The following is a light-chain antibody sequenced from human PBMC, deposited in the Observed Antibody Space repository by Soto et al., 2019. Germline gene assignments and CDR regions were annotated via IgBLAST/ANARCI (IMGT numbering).Light chain of an antibody. CDR1: QSVGTS. CDR2: AAS. J-gene: IGKJ2*01. CDR3: RQRANWPPGDT. V-gene: IGKV3-11*01. Sequence: DIVLTQSPATLSLSPGERASLSCRASQSVGTSLAWYQQRPGQAPRLLLSAASTRATGIPARFSGSGTGTDFPLASSGLQPEDVAVYYCRQRANWPPGDTFGQGTKLEIK.